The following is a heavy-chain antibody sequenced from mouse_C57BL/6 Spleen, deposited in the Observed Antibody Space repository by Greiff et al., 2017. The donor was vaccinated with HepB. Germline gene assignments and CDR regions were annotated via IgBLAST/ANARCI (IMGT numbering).Heavy chain of an antibody. D-gene: IGHD1-1*01. Sequence: QVQLKESGAELVRPGTSVKVSCKASGYAFTNYLIEWVKQRPGQGLEWIGVINPGSGGTNYNEKFKGKATLTADKSSSTAYMQLSSLTSEDSAVYFCARDYYGSSLSYWGQGTTLTVSS. V-gene: IGHV1-54*01. CDR2: INPGSGGT. CDR3: ARDYYGSSLSY. J-gene: IGHJ2*01. CDR1: GYAFTNYL.